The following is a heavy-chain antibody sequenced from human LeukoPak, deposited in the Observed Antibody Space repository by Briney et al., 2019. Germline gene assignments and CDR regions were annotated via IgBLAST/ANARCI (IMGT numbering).Heavy chain of an antibody. J-gene: IGHJ5*02. CDR1: GGSFSGYY. CDR3: ARGTGGYRSNWFDP. Sequence: SETLSLTCAVYGGSFSGYYWSWIRQPPGKGLEWIGEINHSGSTNYNPSLKSRVTISVDTSKNQFSLKLSSVTAADTAVYYCARGTGGYRSNWFDPWGQGTLVTVSS. D-gene: IGHD6-25*01. V-gene: IGHV4-34*01. CDR2: INHSGST.